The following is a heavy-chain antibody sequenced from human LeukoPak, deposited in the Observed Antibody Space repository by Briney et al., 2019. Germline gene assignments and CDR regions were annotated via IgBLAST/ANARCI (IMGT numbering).Heavy chain of an antibody. CDR3: ARDMGRAWYGPPDY. V-gene: IGHV3-33*01. D-gene: IGHD6-13*01. J-gene: IGHJ4*02. CDR2: IWNDGSET. Sequence: GGSLRLSCAASVFIFSNYGMHWVRQAPGKRLEWVAVIWNDGSETFHADSVKGRFRIARDNSKNTLYLQMYSLRAEDTAVYFCARDMGRAWYGPPDYWGQGTLVTVSS. CDR1: VFIFSNYG.